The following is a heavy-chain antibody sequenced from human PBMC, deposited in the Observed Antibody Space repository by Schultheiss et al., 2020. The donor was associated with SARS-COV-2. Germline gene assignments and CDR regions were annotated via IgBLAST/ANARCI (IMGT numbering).Heavy chain of an antibody. V-gene: IGHV4-39*07. CDR2: IYHSGST. J-gene: IGHJ6*02. CDR3: ARGSGVPSSGMDV. D-gene: IGHD3-10*01. CDR1: GGSISSSSYY. Sequence: SETLSLTCTVSGGSISSSSYYWGWIRQPPGKGLEWIGSIYHSGSTYYNPSLKSRVTISVDTSKNQFSLKLSSVTAADTAVYYCARGSGVPSSGMDVWGQGTTVTVSS.